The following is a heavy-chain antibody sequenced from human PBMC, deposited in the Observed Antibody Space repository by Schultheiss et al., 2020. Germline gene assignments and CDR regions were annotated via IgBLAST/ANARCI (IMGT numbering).Heavy chain of an antibody. CDR2: IGYDGSVK. CDR1: GFSFSVHG. J-gene: IGHJ6*02. V-gene: IGHV3-30*02. Sequence: GGSLRLSCAASGFSFSVHGLHWVRQAPGKGLEWVAFIGYDGSVKYYADSVKGRFTISRDNSKNTLYLQMNSLKPEDTAVYYCAKFCGSNWYNQYYGMDAWLQGTTVTASS. CDR3: AKFCGSNWYNQYYGMDA. D-gene: IGHD6-13*01.